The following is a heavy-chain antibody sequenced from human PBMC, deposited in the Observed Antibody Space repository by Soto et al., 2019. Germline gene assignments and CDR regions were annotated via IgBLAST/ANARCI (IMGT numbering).Heavy chain of an antibody. D-gene: IGHD1-26*01. Sequence: PSETLSLTCTVSGGSISSYYWSCIRQPPGKGLEWIGYIYYSGSTNYNPSLKSRVTISVDTSKNQFSLKLSSVTAADTAVYYCARGGATAYYFDYWGQGTLVTVSS. J-gene: IGHJ4*02. CDR2: IYYSGST. V-gene: IGHV4-59*01. CDR3: ARGGATAYYFDY. CDR1: GGSISSYY.